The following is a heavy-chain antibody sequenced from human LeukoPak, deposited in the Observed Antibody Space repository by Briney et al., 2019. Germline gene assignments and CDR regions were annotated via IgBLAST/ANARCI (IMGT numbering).Heavy chain of an antibody. CDR2: IRGSGGTT. D-gene: IGHD5-24*01. Sequence: GGSLRLSCAASGFTFNNYAMSWVRQAPGKGLEWVSTIRGSGGTTYLADSVKGRFTVSRDSSKNTLYLQMNSLRAEDTAVYYCAKDRGDGYTNYGDSWGQGTLVTLSS. CDR3: AKDRGDGYTNYGDS. J-gene: IGHJ4*02. CDR1: GFTFNNYA. V-gene: IGHV3-23*01.